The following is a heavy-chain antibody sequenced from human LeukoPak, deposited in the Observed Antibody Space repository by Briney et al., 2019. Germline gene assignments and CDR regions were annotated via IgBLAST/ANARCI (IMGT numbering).Heavy chain of an antibody. CDR2: MNPNSGNT. CDR1: GYTFTSYG. CDR3: AREDYYDSGSFDP. D-gene: IGHD3-22*01. Sequence: AASVKVSCKASGYTFTSYGISWVRQATGQGLEWMGWMNPNSGNTAYAQKFQGRVTMTRNTSISTAYMELSSLRSEDTAVYYCAREDYYDSGSFDPWGQGTLVTVSS. J-gene: IGHJ5*02. V-gene: IGHV1-8*02.